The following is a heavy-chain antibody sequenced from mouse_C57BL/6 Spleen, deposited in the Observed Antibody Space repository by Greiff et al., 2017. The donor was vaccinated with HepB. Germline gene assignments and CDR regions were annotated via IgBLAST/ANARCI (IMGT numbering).Heavy chain of an antibody. Sequence: VQLQQPGAELVMPGASVKLSCKASGYTFTSYWMHWVKQRPGQGLEWIGEIDPSDSYTNYNQKFKGKSTLHVDKSSSTAYMQLSSLTSEDSAVYYCARDGKGHYFDYWGQGTTLTVSS. V-gene: IGHV1-69*01. CDR2: IDPSDSYT. CDR1: GYTFTSYW. J-gene: IGHJ2*01. D-gene: IGHD1-1*01. CDR3: ARDGKGHYFDY.